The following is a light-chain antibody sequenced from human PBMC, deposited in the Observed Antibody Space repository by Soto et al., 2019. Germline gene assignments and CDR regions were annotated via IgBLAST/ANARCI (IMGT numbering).Light chain of an antibody. Sequence: QSALTQPASVSGSPGQSITNSCTGTSSDVGGYNYVSWYQQHPGKAPKLMIYEVSNRPSGVSNRFSGSKSANTASLTISGLQAEDEADYYCSSYTSSSTYVFGTGTKVTVL. CDR3: SSYTSSSTYV. J-gene: IGLJ1*01. CDR1: SSDVGGYNY. V-gene: IGLV2-14*01. CDR2: EVS.